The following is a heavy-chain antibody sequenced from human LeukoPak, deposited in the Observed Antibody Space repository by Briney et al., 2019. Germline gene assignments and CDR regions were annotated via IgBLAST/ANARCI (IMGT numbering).Heavy chain of an antibody. CDR3: ASPLLQYDSSGSTMLFDY. CDR2: ISGSGATT. Sequence: PGGSLRLSCAASGFTFSDYAMTWVRQAPGQGLEWVAAISGSGATTYYAASARGRFTISRDNSKSTLYLQMNSLRAEDTAVYYCASPLLQYDSSGSTMLFDYWGQGTLVTVSS. V-gene: IGHV3-23*01. J-gene: IGHJ4*02. CDR1: GFTFSDYA. D-gene: IGHD3-22*01.